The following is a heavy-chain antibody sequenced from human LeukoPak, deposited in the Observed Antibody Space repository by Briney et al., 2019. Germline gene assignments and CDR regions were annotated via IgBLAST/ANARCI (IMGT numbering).Heavy chain of an antibody. V-gene: IGHV4-39*01. D-gene: IGHD3-16*02. CDR2: IYYSGST. Sequence: SQTLSLTCTVSGGSISSGGYYWSWIRQHPGKGLEWIGSIYYSGSTYYNPSLKSRVTISVDTSKNQFSLKLSSVTAADTAVYYCARHNGYDYVWGSYRLLDFDYWGQGTLVTVSS. J-gene: IGHJ4*02. CDR3: ARHNGYDYVWGSYRLLDFDY. CDR1: GGSISSGGYY.